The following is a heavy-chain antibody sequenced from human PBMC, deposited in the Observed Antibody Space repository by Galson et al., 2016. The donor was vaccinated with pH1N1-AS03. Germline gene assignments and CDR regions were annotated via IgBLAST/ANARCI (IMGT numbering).Heavy chain of an antibody. D-gene: IGHD2-15*01. CDR1: GGSVTRGGFF. J-gene: IGHJ4*02. CDR2: LLPSGHT. CDR3: AALEVGGGGRGN. V-gene: IGHV4-61*10. Sequence: SEPLSLTCTVAGGSVTRGGFFWSWLRQPAGKELEWMGRLLPSGHTNYNPSLESRITISVDTSKNQFSLKVTSVTAADTAMYFCAALEVGGGGRGNWGQGALVIVSS.